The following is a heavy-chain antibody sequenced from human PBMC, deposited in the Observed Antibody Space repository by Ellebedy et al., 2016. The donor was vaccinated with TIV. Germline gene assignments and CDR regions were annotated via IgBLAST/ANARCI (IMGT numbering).Heavy chain of an antibody. V-gene: IGHV4-39*07. CDR1: GGSISSSSYY. CDR3: ARAVKLRYFDWLWGPIAFDI. CDR2: IYHSGST. J-gene: IGHJ3*02. Sequence: SETLSLXXTVSGGSISSSSYYWGWIRQPPGKGLEWIGYIYHSGSTYYNPSLKSRVTISVDRSKNQFSLKLSSVTAADTAVYYCARAVKLRYFDWLWGPIAFDIWGQGTMVTVSS. D-gene: IGHD3-9*01.